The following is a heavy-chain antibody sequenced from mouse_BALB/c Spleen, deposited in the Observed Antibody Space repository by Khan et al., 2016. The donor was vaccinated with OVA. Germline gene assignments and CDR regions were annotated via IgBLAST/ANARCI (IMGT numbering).Heavy chain of an antibody. CDR3: SRSGYGSFAY. D-gene: IGHD2-2*01. CDR2: INPNNGGT. V-gene: IGHV1-53*01. J-gene: IGHJ3*01. Sequence: QVQLQQPGAELVTPGASVRLSCKASGYSFTSYYLYWVKQRPGQGLEWIGDINPNNGGTNFNEKFKSKATLTVDKSSSTAYIQLNSLTSVDSAVYYCSRSGYGSFAYWGQGTLVTVSA. CDR1: GYSFTSYY.